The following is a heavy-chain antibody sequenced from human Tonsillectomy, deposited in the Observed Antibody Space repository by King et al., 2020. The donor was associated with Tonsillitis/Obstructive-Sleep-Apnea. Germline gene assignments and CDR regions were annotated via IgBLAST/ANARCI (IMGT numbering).Heavy chain of an antibody. V-gene: IGHV1-18*01. Sequence: QLVQSGAEVKKPGASVKVSCKASGYTFTSYGISWVRQAPGQGLEWMGWISAYNGNTNYAQKLQGRVTMTTDTSTSTGYMELRSLRSDDTAVYYCARGTGLYCSGGSSYPWDYWRQGTLVTVSS. D-gene: IGHD2-15*01. CDR1: GYTFTSYG. CDR3: ARGTGLYCSGGSSYPWDY. J-gene: IGHJ4*02. CDR2: ISAYNGNT.